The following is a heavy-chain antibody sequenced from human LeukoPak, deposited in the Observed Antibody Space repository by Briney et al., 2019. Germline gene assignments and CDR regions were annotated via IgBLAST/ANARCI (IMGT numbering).Heavy chain of an antibody. V-gene: IGHV3-30*18. CDR3: AKTGSGWFTDY. J-gene: IGHJ4*02. D-gene: IGHD6-19*01. Sequence: GGSLRLSCAASGFTFSSLGMHWVRQAPGKGLEWVAVISYDGSNKYYTDSVRGRFTISRDNSKNTLYLQMSSLRAEDTALYYCAKTGSGWFTDYWGQGTLVTVSS. CDR1: GFTFSSLG. CDR2: ISYDGSNK.